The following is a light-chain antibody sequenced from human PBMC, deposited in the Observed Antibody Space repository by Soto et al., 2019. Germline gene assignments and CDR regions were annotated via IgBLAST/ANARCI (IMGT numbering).Light chain of an antibody. CDR3: QYYTLYSGP. Sequence: DIQLTQSPSSVSASVGDSVTISCRASDEIYTSLAWYHQKPGRAPKLLIYGASNLHTGVSARFRGSGSGSDFSLIISSLQPDDIGIYYCQYYTLYSGPFGQGTRV. CDR2: GAS. V-gene: IGKV1-5*01. CDR1: DEIYTS. J-gene: IGKJ1*01.